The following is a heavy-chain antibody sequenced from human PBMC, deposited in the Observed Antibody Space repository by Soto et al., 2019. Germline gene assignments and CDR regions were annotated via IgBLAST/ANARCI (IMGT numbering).Heavy chain of an antibody. J-gene: IGHJ5*02. CDR1: GYTFTSYD. Sequence: SLKVSCNASGYTFTSYDINLLRQATGQGLEWMGWMNPNSGNTGYAQKFQGRVTMTRNTSISTAYMELSSLRSEDTAVYYCARDLSRITMVRGGFDPWGQGTLVTVSS. D-gene: IGHD3-10*01. CDR2: MNPNSGNT. CDR3: ARDLSRITMVRGGFDP. V-gene: IGHV1-8*01.